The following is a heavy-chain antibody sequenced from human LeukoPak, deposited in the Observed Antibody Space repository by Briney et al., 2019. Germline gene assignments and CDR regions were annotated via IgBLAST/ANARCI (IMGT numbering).Heavy chain of an antibody. CDR2: IYRSGST. CDR3: VRGGGFYGSGTTHFDY. V-gene: IGHV4-30-2*01. Sequence: PSETLSLTCTVSGGSITSGSYAWSWIRQPPGKGLEWIGYIYRSGSTSYNPSLKSRLSITIDKSKNQFSLNLRSVTAADTAFYYCVRGGGFYGSGTTHFDYWGQGTLATVSS. CDR1: GGSITSGSYA. J-gene: IGHJ4*02. D-gene: IGHD3-10*01.